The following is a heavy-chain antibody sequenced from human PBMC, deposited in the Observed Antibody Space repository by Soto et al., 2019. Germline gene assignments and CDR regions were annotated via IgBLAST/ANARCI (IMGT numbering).Heavy chain of an antibody. CDR3: ARAVGPFDY. CDR1: GFIFSTYG. Sequence: QVQLVESGGGVVQPGRSLRLSCEASGFIFSTYGMHWVRQAPGKGLEWVAVIWYDGSNKYYADSVKGRFTISRDNSKNTLYLQMNSLRAEDTAVYYCARAVGPFDYWGQETLVTVSS. CDR2: IWYDGSNK. J-gene: IGHJ4*02. V-gene: IGHV3-33*01. D-gene: IGHD1-26*01.